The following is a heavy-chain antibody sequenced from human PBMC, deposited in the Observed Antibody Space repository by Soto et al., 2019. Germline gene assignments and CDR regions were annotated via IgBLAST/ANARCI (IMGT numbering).Heavy chain of an antibody. CDR3: ATDRGLGYGPTLANYDSYGMDT. CDR1: GGTFSSYA. J-gene: IGHJ6*02. CDR2: IIPIFGTA. D-gene: IGHD5-18*01. V-gene: IGHV1-69*01. Sequence: QVQLVQSGAEVKKPGSSVKVSCKASGGTFSSYAISWVRQAPGQGLEWMGGIIPIFGTANYAQKFQGRVMLSAEESKSTAYMVLSSRRSEETAVYYCATDRGLGYGPTLANYDSYGMDTWGQGTTVTVSS.